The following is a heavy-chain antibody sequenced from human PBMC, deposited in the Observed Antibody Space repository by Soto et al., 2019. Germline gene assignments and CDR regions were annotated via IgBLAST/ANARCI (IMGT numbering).Heavy chain of an antibody. J-gene: IGHJ4*02. CDR2: ISYDGSNK. V-gene: IGHV3-30*03. CDR3: ASQTGYSSGWAFDY. D-gene: IGHD6-19*01. Sequence: QVQLVESGGGVVQPGRSLRLSCAASGFTFSSYGMHWVRQAPGKGLEWVAVISYDGSNKYYADSVKGRFTISRDNSNNTLYLQMNSLRAEDTAVYYCASQTGYSSGWAFDYWGQGTLVTVSS. CDR1: GFTFSSYG.